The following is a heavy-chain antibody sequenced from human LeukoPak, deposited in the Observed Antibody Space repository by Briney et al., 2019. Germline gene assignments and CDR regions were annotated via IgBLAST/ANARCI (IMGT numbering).Heavy chain of an antibody. V-gene: IGHV3-30-3*02. J-gene: IGHJ5*02. CDR3: AKLPGELWYPVTWFDP. CDR2: ISYDGSNK. D-gene: IGHD5-18*01. CDR1: GFTFSSYA. Sequence: PGRSLRLSCAASGFTFSSYAMHWVRQAPGKGLEWVAVISYDGSNKYYADSVKGRFTISRDNSKNTLYLQMNSLRAEDTAVYYCAKLPGELWYPVTWFDPWGQGTLVTVSS.